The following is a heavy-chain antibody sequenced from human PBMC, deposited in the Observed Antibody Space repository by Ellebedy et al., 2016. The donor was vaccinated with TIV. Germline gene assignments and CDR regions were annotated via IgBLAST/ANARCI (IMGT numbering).Heavy chain of an antibody. J-gene: IGHJ4*02. V-gene: IGHV1-69*13. CDR1: GGTFSSYA. Sequence: SVKVSXXASGGTFSSYAISWVRQAPGQGLEWMGGIIPIFGTANYAQKFQGRVTITADESTSTAYMELRSLRSDDTAVYYCARDTILRRPPRYSGSYYPDYWGQGTLVTVSS. CDR2: IIPIFGTA. CDR3: ARDTILRRPPRYSGSYYPDY. D-gene: IGHD1-26*01.